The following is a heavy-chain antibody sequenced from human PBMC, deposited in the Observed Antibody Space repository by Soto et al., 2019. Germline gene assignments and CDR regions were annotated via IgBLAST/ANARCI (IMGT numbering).Heavy chain of an antibody. Sequence: PSETLSLTCTVSGGSISSSSYYWGWIRQPPGKGLEWIGSIYYSGSTYYNPSLKSRVTISVDTSKNQFSLKLSSVTAADTAVYYCARGFAEVFHLADYLDYGGKGTRVTVSS. J-gene: IGHJ4*02. CDR2: IYYSGST. CDR3: ARGFAEVFHLADYLDY. V-gene: IGHV4-39*01. D-gene: IGHD2-21*01. CDR1: GGSISSSSYY.